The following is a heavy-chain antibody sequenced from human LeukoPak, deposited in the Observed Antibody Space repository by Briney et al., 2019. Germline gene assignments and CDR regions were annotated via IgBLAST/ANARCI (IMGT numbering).Heavy chain of an antibody. Sequence: PSETLSLTCTVSGGSISSYYWGWIRQPPGKGLEWIGYIYYSGSTNYNPSLKSRVTISVDTSKNQFSLKLSSVTAADTAVYYCARDADGSSSWYPYYYYGMDVWGQGTTVTVSS. CDR1: GGSISSYY. V-gene: IGHV4-59*01. J-gene: IGHJ6*02. CDR3: ARDADGSSSWYPYYYYGMDV. D-gene: IGHD6-13*01. CDR2: IYYSGST.